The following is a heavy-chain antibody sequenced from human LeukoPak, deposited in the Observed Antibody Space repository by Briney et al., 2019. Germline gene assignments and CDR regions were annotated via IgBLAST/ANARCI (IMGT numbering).Heavy chain of an antibody. CDR1: GFTFSSYG. V-gene: IGHV3-23*01. J-gene: IGHJ6*03. CDR3: AKGWRVRGVYYYYMDV. D-gene: IGHD3-10*01. Sequence: GGSLRLSCAASGFTFSSYGMSWVRQAPGKGLEWVSAISGSGGSTYYADSVKGRFTISRDNSKNTLYLQMNSLRAEDTAVYYCAKGWRVRGVYYYYMDVWGKGTTVTISS. CDR2: ISGSGGST.